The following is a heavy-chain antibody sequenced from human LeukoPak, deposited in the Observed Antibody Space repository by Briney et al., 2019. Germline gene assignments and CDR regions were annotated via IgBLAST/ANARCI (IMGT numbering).Heavy chain of an antibody. V-gene: IGHV1-18*01. Sequence: GASVKVSRKASGYTFTSYGISWVRQAPGQGLEWMGWISTYNSNANYVVQKLQGRVSMTTDTSTSTAYMELRSLRSDDTAVYYCARVSPNYGMDVWGQGTTVTVSS. J-gene: IGHJ6*02. CDR2: ISTYNSNA. CDR1: GYTFTSYG. CDR3: ARVSPNYGMDV.